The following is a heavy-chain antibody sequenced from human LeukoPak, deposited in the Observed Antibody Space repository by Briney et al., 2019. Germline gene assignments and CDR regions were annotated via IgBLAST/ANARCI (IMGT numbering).Heavy chain of an antibody. CDR1: GYTFTSYG. Sequence: GASVKVSCKASGYTFTSYGISWVRQAPGQGLEWMGWISAYNGNTNYAQKLQGRVTMTTDTSTSTAYMELRSLRSDDTAVYYCARNGRRGSYLNWFDPRGQGTLVTVSS. V-gene: IGHV1-18*01. J-gene: IGHJ5*02. D-gene: IGHD1-26*01. CDR2: ISAYNGNT. CDR3: ARNGRRGSYLNWFDP.